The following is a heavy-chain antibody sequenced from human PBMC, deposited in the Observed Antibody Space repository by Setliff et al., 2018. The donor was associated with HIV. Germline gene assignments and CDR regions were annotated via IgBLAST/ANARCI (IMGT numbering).Heavy chain of an antibody. J-gene: IGHJ6*03. CDR2: IYTSGST. D-gene: IGHD6-13*01. CDR1: GGSMSTYY. V-gene: IGHV4-4*08. Sequence: PSETLSLTCTVSGGSMSTYYWSWIRQPPGKGLEWIGYIYTSGSTSYNPSLKSRVTISVDTSKNQFSLKLTSVTAADTAVYYCAGGEVRSRYVSSRAPFYHYYYYMDVWGKGTTVTVSS. CDR3: AGGEVRSRYVSSRAPFYHYYYYMDV.